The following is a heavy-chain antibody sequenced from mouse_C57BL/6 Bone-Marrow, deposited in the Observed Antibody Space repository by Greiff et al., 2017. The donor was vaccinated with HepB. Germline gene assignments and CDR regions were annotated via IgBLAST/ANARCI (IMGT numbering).Heavy chain of an antibody. Sequence: VQLQQSGPELVKPGASVKISCKASGYAFSSSWMNWVKQRPGKGLEWIGRIYPGDGDTNYNGKFKGKATLTADKSSSTAYMQLSSLTSEDSAVYFCARVNDGYYRANAMDYWGQGTSVTVSS. V-gene: IGHV1-82*01. CDR3: ARVNDGYYRANAMDY. D-gene: IGHD2-3*01. CDR1: GYAFSSSW. J-gene: IGHJ4*01. CDR2: IYPGDGDT.